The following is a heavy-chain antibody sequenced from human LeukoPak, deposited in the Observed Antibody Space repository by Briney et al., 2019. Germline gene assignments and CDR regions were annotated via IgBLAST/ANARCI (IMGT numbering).Heavy chain of an antibody. J-gene: IGHJ4*02. V-gene: IGHV1-46*01. CDR3: ARDSEMAGTFFPFDY. Sequence: ASVKVSCKASGYTFTGYYMHWVRQAPGQGLEWMGIINPSGGSTSYAQKFQGRVTMTRDTSTSTVYMELSSLRSEDTAVYYCARDSEMAGTFFPFDYWGQGTLVTVSS. D-gene: IGHD6-19*01. CDR2: INPSGGST. CDR1: GYTFTGYY.